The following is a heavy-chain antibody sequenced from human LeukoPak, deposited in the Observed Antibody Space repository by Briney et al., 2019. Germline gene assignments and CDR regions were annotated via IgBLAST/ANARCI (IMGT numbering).Heavy chain of an antibody. V-gene: IGHV4-34*01. CDR2: ISHSGST. CDR1: GGSFSVYY. J-gene: IGHJ4*02. D-gene: IGHD2-2*01. Sequence: PSETLSLTCAVYGGSFSVYYWSWIRQPPGKGLEWIGEISHSGSTNYNPSLKSRVTISVDTSKNQFSLKLSSVTAADTAVYYCASLVPAAMDVDYWGQGTLVTVSS. CDR3: ASLVPAAMDVDY.